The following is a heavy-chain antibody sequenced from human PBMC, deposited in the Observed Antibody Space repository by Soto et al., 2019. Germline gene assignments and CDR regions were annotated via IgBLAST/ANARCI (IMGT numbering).Heavy chain of an antibody. CDR1: GGSFSGYY. CDR2: IYHSGST. D-gene: IGHD3-16*02. Sequence: PSETLSLTCAVYGGSFSGYYWSWIRQPPGKGLEWIGEIYHSGSTNYNASLKSRVTISVDRSKNQFSLKLSSVTAADTAVYYCARARVLGGGIVCDYDDDDMDVWGQGTTVTVS. V-gene: IGHV4-34*01. J-gene: IGHJ6*02. CDR3: ARARVLGGGIVCDYDDDDMDV.